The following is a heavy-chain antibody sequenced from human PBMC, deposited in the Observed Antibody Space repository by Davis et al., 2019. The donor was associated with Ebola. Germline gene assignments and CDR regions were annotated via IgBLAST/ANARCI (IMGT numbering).Heavy chain of an antibody. CDR3: ARDPRPGEVDY. Sequence: GESLMLSCAASGFTFRSYSMNWVRQAPGKGLEWVSSISSSSSYIYYADSVKGRFSISRDNAKNSLYLQMNSLRAEDTAVYYCARDPRPGEVDYWGQGTLVTVSS. CDR1: GFTFRSYS. J-gene: IGHJ4*02. V-gene: IGHV3-21*01. CDR2: ISSSSSYI. D-gene: IGHD7-27*01.